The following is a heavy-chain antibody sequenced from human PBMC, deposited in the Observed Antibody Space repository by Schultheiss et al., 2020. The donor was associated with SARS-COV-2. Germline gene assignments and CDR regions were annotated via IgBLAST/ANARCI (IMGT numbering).Heavy chain of an antibody. Sequence: SQTLSLTCTVSGGSISSGGYYCSWIRQSPGKGLEWIGYIYQNGNTNYNPTLKSRVTISRDTSKKQFSLKLSSVTAADTAVYYCVREGDYGDYHTFASWGQGTLVTVSS. D-gene: IGHD4-17*01. CDR1: GGSISSGGYY. CDR2: IYQNGNT. J-gene: IGHJ5*01. V-gene: IGHV4-61*08. CDR3: VREGDYGDYHTFAS.